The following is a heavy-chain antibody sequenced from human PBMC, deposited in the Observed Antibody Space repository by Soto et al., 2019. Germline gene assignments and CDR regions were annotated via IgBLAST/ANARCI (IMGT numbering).Heavy chain of an antibody. CDR3: ARDDEGGSYCDLGY. CDR1: GFTFSNYI. D-gene: IGHD3-10*01. Sequence: ESGGGVVQPGRSLRLSCAASGFTFSNYIMHWVRQAPGKGLEWVAIILHDGNNKYCADSVKGRFTISRDNSKNTLYLQMNSLRTEDTAIYYCARDDEGGSYCDLGYWGQGTLVTVSS. V-gene: IGHV3-30-3*01. CDR2: ILHDGNNK. J-gene: IGHJ4*02.